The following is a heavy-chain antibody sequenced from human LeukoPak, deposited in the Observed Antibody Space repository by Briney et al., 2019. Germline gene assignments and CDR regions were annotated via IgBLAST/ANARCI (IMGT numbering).Heavy chain of an antibody. CDR2: IYYSGST. CDR1: GGSISNTNW. D-gene: IGHD6-13*01. V-gene: IGHV4-4*02. J-gene: IGHJ4*02. CDR3: ARRLPLTCRGYSYDSCIAAAGLQGVFDY. Sequence: SGTLSLTCGVSGGSISNTNWWTWVRQPPGKGLEWIGSIYYSGSTYYNPSLKSRVTISVDTSKNQFSLKLSSVTAADTAVYYCARRLPLTCRGYSYDSCIAAAGLQGVFDYWGQGTLVTVSS.